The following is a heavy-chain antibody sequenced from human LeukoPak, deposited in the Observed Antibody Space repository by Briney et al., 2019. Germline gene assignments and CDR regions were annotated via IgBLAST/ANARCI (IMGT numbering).Heavy chain of an antibody. Sequence: SETLSLTCTVSGGSISSYYWSWIRQPPGKGLEWIGYIYYSGNTNYNPSLKSRVTISADTSKNQLSLKVTSVTAADTAVYYCARETTGSRDGYTVFDYWGQGTVVTVSS. CDR2: IYYSGNT. CDR3: ARETTGSRDGYTVFDY. D-gene: IGHD5-24*01. CDR1: GGSISSYY. J-gene: IGHJ4*02. V-gene: IGHV4-59*01.